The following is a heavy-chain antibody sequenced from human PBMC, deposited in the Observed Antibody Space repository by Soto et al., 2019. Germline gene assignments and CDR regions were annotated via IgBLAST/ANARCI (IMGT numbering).Heavy chain of an antibody. V-gene: IGHV3-30*18. Sequence: SMTPSRAPSACPFSRDGMHWVRQAPGKGLEWVAVISYDGSNKYYADSVKGRFTISRDNSENTLYLQMNSLRAEDTAVYYCAKGRGGRCYPQRCYGMEVWGQGNTVTVT. CDR3: AKGRGGRCYPQRCYGMEV. J-gene: IGHJ6*01. D-gene: IGHD2-15*01. CDR2: ISYDGSNK. CDR1: ACPFSRDG.